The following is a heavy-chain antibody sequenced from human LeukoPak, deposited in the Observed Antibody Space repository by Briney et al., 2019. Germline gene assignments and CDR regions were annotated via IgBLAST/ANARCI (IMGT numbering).Heavy chain of an antibody. CDR1: GGSTTGYF. CDR2: VFYSGGT. CDR3: ARHMSVTYDAFDL. D-gene: IGHD2-21*02. V-gene: IGHV4-59*08. J-gene: IGHJ3*01. Sequence: SETLSLTCTISGGSTTGYFWSWIRQPPGKGLEWIGYVFYSGGTLYNPFLESRVTISVDTSKTHFSLELTSVTAADTAVYYCARHMSVTYDAFDLWGRGTMVTVSS.